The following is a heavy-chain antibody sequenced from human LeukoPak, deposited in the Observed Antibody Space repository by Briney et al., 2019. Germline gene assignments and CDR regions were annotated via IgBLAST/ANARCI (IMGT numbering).Heavy chain of an antibody. Sequence: PGGSLRLSCAASGFTSSGYWMHWVRQAPGKGLVWVSRINSDGSSTTYADSVKGRFTISRDNAKNTLYLQMNSLRAEDTAMYYCARAIGLDFDFWGQGTLVTVSS. D-gene: IGHD2/OR15-2a*01. CDR1: GFTSSGYW. V-gene: IGHV3-74*01. CDR3: ARAIGLDFDF. CDR2: INSDGSST. J-gene: IGHJ4*02.